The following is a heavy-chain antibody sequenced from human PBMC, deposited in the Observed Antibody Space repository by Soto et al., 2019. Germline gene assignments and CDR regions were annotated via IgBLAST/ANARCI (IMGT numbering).Heavy chain of an antibody. Sequence: QVQLVQSGGEVKKPGASVKVSCKASGYTFSNFGLSWVRQAPGQGLELMGWISPYNGNTNYAQKLQGRLTMTTDSPTSTDYMELRSLRSDDTAVYYCARDRLGVSVTGGGFDSWGQGTLVTVSS. CDR1: GYTFSNFG. V-gene: IGHV1-18*01. D-gene: IGHD2-8*01. J-gene: IGHJ4*02. CDR2: ISPYNGNT. CDR3: ARDRLGVSVTGGGFDS.